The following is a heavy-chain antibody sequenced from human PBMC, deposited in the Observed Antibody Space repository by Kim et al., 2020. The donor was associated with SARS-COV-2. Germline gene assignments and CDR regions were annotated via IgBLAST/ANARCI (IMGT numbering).Heavy chain of an antibody. CDR1: GFTFSSYW. CDR2: IKQDGSEK. CDR3: ARDLYDILTGYYSGY. J-gene: IGHJ4*02. Sequence: GGSLRLSCAASGFTFSSYWMSWVRQAPGKGLEWVANIKQDGSEKYYVDSVKGRFTISRDNAKNSLYLQMNSLRAEDTAVYYCARDLYDILTGYYSGYWGQGTLVTVSS. D-gene: IGHD3-9*01. V-gene: IGHV3-7*01.